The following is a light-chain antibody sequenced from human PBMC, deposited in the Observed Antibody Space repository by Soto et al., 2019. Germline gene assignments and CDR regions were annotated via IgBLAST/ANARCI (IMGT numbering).Light chain of an antibody. Sequence: QSVLTQPPSVSGAPGQRVTISCTGDTSNIGIGYDVHWYQQLPGTAPKLLIYGSRHRPSGVPDRFSGSKSGTSASLAITGLQAVDEATYVCQSYDSDVSGPVFGGGTKVTVL. CDR1: TSNIGIGYD. CDR3: QSYDSDVSGPV. J-gene: IGLJ3*02. CDR2: GSR. V-gene: IGLV1-40*01.